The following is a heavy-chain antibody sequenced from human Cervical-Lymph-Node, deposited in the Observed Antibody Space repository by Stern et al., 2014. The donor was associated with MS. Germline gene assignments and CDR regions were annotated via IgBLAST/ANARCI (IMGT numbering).Heavy chain of an antibody. J-gene: IGHJ4*02. CDR2: TYYSGST. V-gene: IGHV4-61*01. D-gene: IGHD1-26*01. CDR3: ARGGEEWELYFDY. Sequence: QLQLQESGPGLVKPSETLSLTCTVSGGSVSSGSYYWGWIRPPPGMGLEWIGYTYYSGSTNYHTSLKRRVTISVATSTEQFSLKLSAVTAADTAVYYCARGGEEWELYFDYWGQGTLVTVSS. CDR1: GGSVSSGSYY.